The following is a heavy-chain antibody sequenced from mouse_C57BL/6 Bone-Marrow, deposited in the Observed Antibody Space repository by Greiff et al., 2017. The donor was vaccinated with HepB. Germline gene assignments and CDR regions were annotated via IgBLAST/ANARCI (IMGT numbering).Heavy chain of an antibody. CDR2: ISYDGSN. CDR3: AREEGLGDYWYFDV. CDR1: GYSITSGYY. J-gene: IGHJ1*03. D-gene: IGHD4-1*01. Sequence: EVKLQESGPGLVKPSQSLSLTCSVTGYSITSGYYWNWIRQFPGNKLEWMGYISYDGSNNYNPSLKNRISITRDTSKNQFFLKLNSVTTEDTATYYGAREEGLGDYWYFDVWGTGTTVTVSS. V-gene: IGHV3-6*01.